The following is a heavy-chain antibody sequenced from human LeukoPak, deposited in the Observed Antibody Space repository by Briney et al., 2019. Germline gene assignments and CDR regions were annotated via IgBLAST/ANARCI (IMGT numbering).Heavy chain of an antibody. CDR1: GYTFTSYD. V-gene: IGHV1-69*05. J-gene: IGHJ4*02. D-gene: IGHD3-22*01. Sequence: SVKVSCKASGYTFTSYDISWVRQAPGQGLEWMGRSIPIFGTANYAQKFQGRVTITTDESTSTAYMELSSLRSEDTAVYYCATQNQGVITSDYWGQGTLVTVSS. CDR2: SIPIFGTA. CDR3: ATQNQGVITSDY.